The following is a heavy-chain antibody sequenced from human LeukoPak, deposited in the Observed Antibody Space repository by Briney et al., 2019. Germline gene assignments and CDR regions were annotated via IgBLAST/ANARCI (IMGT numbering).Heavy chain of an antibody. V-gene: IGHV4-30-4*02. CDR1: GGSISSGDYY. CDR3: ARGTDKGYCSSTNCLNWFDP. J-gene: IGHJ5*02. D-gene: IGHD2-2*01. Sequence: PSETLSLTCTVSGGSISSGDYYWSWIRQPPGKGLEWIGYIYYSGSTYYNPSLKSRVTISVDTSKNQFSLKLSSVTAADTAVYYCARGTDKGYCSSTNCLNWFDPWGQGTLVTVSS. CDR2: IYYSGST.